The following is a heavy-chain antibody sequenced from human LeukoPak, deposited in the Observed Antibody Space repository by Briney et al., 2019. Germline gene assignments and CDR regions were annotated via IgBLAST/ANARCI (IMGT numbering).Heavy chain of an antibody. J-gene: IGHJ3*02. CDR3: AKPRGEEWLVGLYDAFDI. CDR1: GFTVSSNY. CDR2: ISGSDGTT. V-gene: IGHV3-23*01. D-gene: IGHD6-19*01. Sequence: GGSLRLSCAASGFTVSSNYMSWVRQAPGKGLEWVSVISGSDGTTYYADSVKGRFTISRDNSKNALYLQMNSLRAEDTAVFYCAKPRGEEWLVGLYDAFDIWGQGTMVTVSS.